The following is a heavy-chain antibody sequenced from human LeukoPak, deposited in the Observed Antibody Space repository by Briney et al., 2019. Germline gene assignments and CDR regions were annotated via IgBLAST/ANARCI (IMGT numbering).Heavy chain of an antibody. CDR2: ISSSSSNI. CDR1: GFTFSSYS. CDR3: AKDKSVGATTPTFFDY. J-gene: IGHJ4*02. D-gene: IGHD1-26*01. Sequence: GGSLRLSCAASGFTFSSYSMNWVRQAPGKGLEWVSYISSSSSNIYYADSVKGRFTISRDNSKNTLYLQMNSLRAGDTAVYYCAKDKSVGATTPTFFDYWGQGTLVTVSS. V-gene: IGHV3-48*01.